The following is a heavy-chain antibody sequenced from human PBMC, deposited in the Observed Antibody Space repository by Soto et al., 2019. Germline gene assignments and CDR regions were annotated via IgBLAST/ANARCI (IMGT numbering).Heavy chain of an antibody. CDR3: ARDWVGGDYGNWFDP. V-gene: IGHV3-74*01. CDR2: INSDGSST. CDR1: GFTFSSYW. D-gene: IGHD4-17*01. J-gene: IGHJ5*02. Sequence: EVQLVESGGGLVQPGGSLRLSCAASGFTFSSYWMHWVRQAPGKGLVWVSRINSDGSSTSYADSVKGRFTISRDNAKNMLYLQMNSLRAEDTAVYYCARDWVGGDYGNWFDPWGQGTLVTGSS.